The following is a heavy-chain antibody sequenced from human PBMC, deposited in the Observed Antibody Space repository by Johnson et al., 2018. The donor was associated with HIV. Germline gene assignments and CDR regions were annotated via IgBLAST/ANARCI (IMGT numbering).Heavy chain of an antibody. D-gene: IGHD1-1*01. Sequence: VQLVESGGGLVQPGGSLRLSCTASGFTFSDYTMSWVRQAPGKGLEWVGFIRGKPYGGTPEYAASVKGRFTISRDESKNTLYLQMNSLKTEDTAVYFCTTRTWSDAFDIWGRGTMVTVSS. CDR2: IRGKPYGGTP. CDR1: GFTFSDYT. V-gene: IGHV3-49*04. J-gene: IGHJ3*02. CDR3: TTRTWSDAFDI.